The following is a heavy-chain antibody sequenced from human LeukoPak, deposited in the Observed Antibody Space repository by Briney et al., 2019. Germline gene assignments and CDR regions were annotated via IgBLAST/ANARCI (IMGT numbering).Heavy chain of an antibody. V-gene: IGHV4-38-2*01. CDR2: IYHSGST. CDR1: GYSISSGYY. D-gene: IGHD6-19*01. CDR3: ERVQGTGSGWYGSIDY. Sequence: SETLSLTCAVSGYSISSGYYWGWIRQPPGKGLEWVGSIYHSGSTYYNPSLKSRVTISVDTSKNQFSLKLSSVTAADTAVYYCERVQGTGSGWYGSIDYWGQGTLVTVSS. J-gene: IGHJ4*02.